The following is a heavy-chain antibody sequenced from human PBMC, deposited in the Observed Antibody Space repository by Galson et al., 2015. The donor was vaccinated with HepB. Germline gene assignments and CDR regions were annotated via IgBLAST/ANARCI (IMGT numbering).Heavy chain of an antibody. J-gene: IGHJ4*02. V-gene: IGHV3-30*02. Sequence: SLRLSCAASGFTFSSYGMHWVRQAPGKGLEWVAFIRYDGSNKYYADSVKGRFTISRDNSKNTLYLQMNSLRAEDTAVYYCAKSIVAVASARSYLDYWGQGTLVTVSS. CDR3: AKSIVAVASARSYLDY. D-gene: IGHD6-19*01. CDR2: IRYDGSNK. CDR1: GFTFSSYG.